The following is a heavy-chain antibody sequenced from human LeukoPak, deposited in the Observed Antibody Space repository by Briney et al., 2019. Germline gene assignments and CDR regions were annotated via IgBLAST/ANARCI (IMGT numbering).Heavy chain of an antibody. CDR2: IYYSGST. CDR1: GGSISSSSYY. D-gene: IGHD3-22*01. Sequence: SETLSLTCTVPGGSISSSSYYWGWIRQPPGKGLEWIGSIYYSGSTYYNPSLKSRVTISVDTSKNQFSLKLSSVTAADTAVYYCARSLTPTMIVVFDYWGQGTLVTVSS. J-gene: IGHJ4*02. V-gene: IGHV4-39*01. CDR3: ARSLTPTMIVVFDY.